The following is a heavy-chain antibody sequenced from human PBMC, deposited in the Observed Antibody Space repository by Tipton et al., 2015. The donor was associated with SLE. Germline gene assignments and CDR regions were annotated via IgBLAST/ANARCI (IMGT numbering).Heavy chain of an antibody. V-gene: IGHV3-53*01. Sequence: GSLRLSCAASGFTVSSNYMSWVRQAPGKGLEWVSVIYSGGSTYYADSVKGRFTISRDNSKNTLYLQMNSLRAEDTAVYHCARDAAERYFDLWGRGTLVTVSS. J-gene: IGHJ2*01. CDR1: GFTVSSNY. CDR2: IYSGGST. CDR3: ARDAAERYFDL.